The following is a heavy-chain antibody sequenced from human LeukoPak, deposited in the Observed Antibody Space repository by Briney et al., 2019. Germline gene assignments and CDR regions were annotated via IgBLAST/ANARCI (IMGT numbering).Heavy chain of an antibody. V-gene: IGHV1-69*05. D-gene: IGHD3-10*01. J-gene: IGHJ4*02. CDR3: AGITMVRGLIIPPDY. Sequence: SVKVSCKASGGTFSSYAISWVRQAPGQGLEWMGGIIPIFGTANYAQKFQGRVTITTDESTSTAYMELSSLRSEDTAVYYCAGITMVRGLIIPPDYWGQGTLVTVSS. CDR1: GGTFSSYA. CDR2: IIPIFGTA.